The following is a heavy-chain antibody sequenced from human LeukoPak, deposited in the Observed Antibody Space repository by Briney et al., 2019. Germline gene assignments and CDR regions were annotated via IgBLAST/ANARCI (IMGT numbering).Heavy chain of an antibody. CDR2: ISGSGGST. Sequence: GGSQSLSCAASRFPLNNYAMSWVSQSPGKGPEWLSGISGSGGSTFYTDSVKGRFTISRDKSKHTLYLQMSSLRAEDTAVYNCAKLPDFWGGYYYAFDVWGEGTMVTVSS. J-gene: IGHJ3*01. CDR3: AKLPDFWGGYYYAFDV. D-gene: IGHD3-3*01. V-gene: IGHV3-23*01. CDR1: RFPLNNYA.